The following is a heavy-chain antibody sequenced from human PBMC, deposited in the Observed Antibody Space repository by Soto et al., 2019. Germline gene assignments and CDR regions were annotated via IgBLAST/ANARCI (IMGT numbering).Heavy chain of an antibody. CDR3: ARLLLVDTAMLRKAYYFDY. V-gene: IGHV4-34*01. CDR2: INHSGST. D-gene: IGHD5-18*01. J-gene: IGHJ4*02. Sequence: PSETLSLTCAVYGGSFSGYYWSWIRQPPGKGLEWIGEINHSGSTNYNPSLKSRVTISLDTSKNQFSLNLSSVTAADTAVYYCARLLLVDTAMLRKAYYFDYWGQGTLVT. CDR1: GGSFSGYY.